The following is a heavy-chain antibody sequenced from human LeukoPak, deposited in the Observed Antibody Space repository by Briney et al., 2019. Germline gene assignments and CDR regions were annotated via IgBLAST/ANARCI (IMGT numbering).Heavy chain of an antibody. CDR3: AKFGDEGYHFYYYMDV. D-gene: IGHD3-10*01. V-gene: IGHV3-23*01. CDR1: GFTFSSYA. CDR2: ISGSGGST. J-gene: IGHJ6*03. Sequence: GGSLRLSCAASGFTFSSYAMSWVRQAPGKGLEWVSAISGSGGSTYYADSVKGRFTISRDNSKNTLYLQMNSLRAEDTAVYYCAKFGDEGYHFYYYMDVRGKGTPVIGSS.